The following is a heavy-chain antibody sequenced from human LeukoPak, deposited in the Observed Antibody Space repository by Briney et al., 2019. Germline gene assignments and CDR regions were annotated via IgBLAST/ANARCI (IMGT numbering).Heavy chain of an antibody. CDR2: IKQDGSEK. D-gene: IGHD2-15*01. Sequence: GGSLRLSCAASGFTFSSYWMSWVRQAPGKGLEWVANIKQDGSEKYYVDSVKGRFTISRDNAKNSLYLQMNNLRAEDTAVYYCARDLILADNGGSSAHDYWGQGTLVTVSS. V-gene: IGHV3-7*01. CDR1: GFTFSSYW. J-gene: IGHJ4*02. CDR3: ARDLILADNGGSSAHDY.